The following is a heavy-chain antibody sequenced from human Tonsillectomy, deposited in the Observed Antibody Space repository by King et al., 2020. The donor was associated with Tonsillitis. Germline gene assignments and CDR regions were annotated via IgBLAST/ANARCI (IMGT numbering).Heavy chain of an antibody. CDR3: GRKGQQGGGAFVED. CDR2: IHHSGST. D-gene: IGHD2-15*01. J-gene: IGHJ4*02. Sequence: QLQESGPGLVKPSETLSLTCTVSGGSMSSSSYYWGWIRQPPGKGLEWIGSIHHSGSTYYNPSLKSRVTISVDMSKNQFSLKLSSVTAADTVVYYCGRKGQQGGGAFVEDWGQGTLVTVSS. CDR1: GGSMSSSSYY. V-gene: IGHV4-39*01.